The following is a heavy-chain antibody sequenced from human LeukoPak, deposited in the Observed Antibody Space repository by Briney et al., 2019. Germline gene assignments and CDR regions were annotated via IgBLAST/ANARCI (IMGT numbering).Heavy chain of an antibody. D-gene: IGHD6-19*01. V-gene: IGHV3-23*01. CDR3: AKGIYSSGWSYFDY. CDR1: GFTVNTYA. CDR2: LSVGGGNT. J-gene: IGHJ4*01. Sequence: AGGSLRLSCAASGFTVNTYAMTWVRQAPGKGLEWVSGLSVGGGNTFYADSVRGRFTISRDNSKNTLYLQMNSLRAEDTAVYYCAKGIYSSGWSYFDYWGHGTLVTVSS.